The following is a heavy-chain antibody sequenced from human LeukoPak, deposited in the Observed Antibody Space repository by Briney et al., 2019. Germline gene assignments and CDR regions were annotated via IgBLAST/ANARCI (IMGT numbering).Heavy chain of an antibody. V-gene: IGHV4-39*07. Sequence: SETLSLTCTVSGGSISSSSYYWGWIRQPPGKGLEWIGSIYYSGSTYYNPSLKSRVTISVDTSKNQFSLRLSSVTAADTAVYYCARVGYSGYDNRGSFDYWGQGTLVTVSS. CDR1: GGSISSSSYY. CDR3: ARVGYSGYDNRGSFDY. D-gene: IGHD5-12*01. J-gene: IGHJ4*02. CDR2: IYYSGST.